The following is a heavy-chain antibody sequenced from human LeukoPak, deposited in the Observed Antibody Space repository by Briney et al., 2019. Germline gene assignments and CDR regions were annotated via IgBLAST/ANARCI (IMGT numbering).Heavy chain of an antibody. CDR2: IYSGGST. CDR3: ARDQYCSGGSCTDY. Sequence: HPGGSLRLSCAASGFTVSSNYMSWVRQAPGKGLEWVSVIYSGGSTYYADSVKGRFTISRDNSKNTLYLQMNSLRAEDTAVYYCARDQYCSGGSCTDYWDQGTLVTVSS. D-gene: IGHD2-15*01. J-gene: IGHJ4*02. V-gene: IGHV3-53*01. CDR1: GFTVSSNY.